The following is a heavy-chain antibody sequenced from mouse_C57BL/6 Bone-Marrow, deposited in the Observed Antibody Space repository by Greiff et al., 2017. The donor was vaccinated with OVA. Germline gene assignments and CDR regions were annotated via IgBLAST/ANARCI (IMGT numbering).Heavy chain of an antibody. V-gene: IGHV5-16*01. CDR3: ARRGAYGNYWYFDV. CDR1: GFTFSDYY. J-gene: IGHJ1*03. CDR2: INYDGSST. Sequence: EVKLMESEGGLVQPGSSMKLSCTASGFTFSDYYMAWVRQVPEKGLEWVANINYDGSSTYYLDSLKSRFIISRDNAKNILYLQMSSLKSEDTATYYCARRGAYGNYWYFDVWGTGTTVTVSS. D-gene: IGHD2-1*01.